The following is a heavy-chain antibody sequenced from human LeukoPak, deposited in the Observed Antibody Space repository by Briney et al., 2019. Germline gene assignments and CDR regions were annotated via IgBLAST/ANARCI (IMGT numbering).Heavy chain of an antibody. Sequence: AGGSLRLSCAASGFTFSSYWMSWVRQAPGKGLEWVAVIWYDGRNKYYADSVKGRFTISRDNSKNTLYLQMNSLRAEDTAVYYCASLGRYRGSYLERSFDYWGQGTLVTVSS. J-gene: IGHJ4*02. CDR2: IWYDGRNK. CDR1: GFTFSSYW. D-gene: IGHD1-26*01. CDR3: ASLGRYRGSYLERSFDY. V-gene: IGHV3-33*08.